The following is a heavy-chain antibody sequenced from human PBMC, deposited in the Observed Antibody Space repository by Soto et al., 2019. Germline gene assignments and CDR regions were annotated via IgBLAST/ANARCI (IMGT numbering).Heavy chain of an antibody. V-gene: IGHV4-59*01. D-gene: IGHD2-21*02. Sequence: ETLSLTCTVSGGSISGYYWSWIRQHPGKGLEWIGYMYNTGSTVYNPPLKSRVTISVDTSKNQFSLKLNSVTAADTAVYYCARDLWGYCGTDCYPLDVRGQGTTVTVPS. CDR2: MYNTGST. J-gene: IGHJ6*02. CDR1: GGSISGYY. CDR3: ARDLWGYCGTDCYPLDV.